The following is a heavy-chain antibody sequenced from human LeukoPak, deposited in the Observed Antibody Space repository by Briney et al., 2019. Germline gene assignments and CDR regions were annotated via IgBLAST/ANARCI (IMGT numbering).Heavy chain of an antibody. D-gene: IGHD6-6*01. V-gene: IGHV3-48*04. CDR2: ISSSSSTI. J-gene: IGHJ6*03. CDR3: ARVQYSSSFYYYYYMDV. CDR1: GFTLSSYS. Sequence: GGSLRLSCAASGFTLSSYSMNWVRQAPGKGLEWVSYISSSSSTIYYADSVKGRFTISRDNAKNSLYLQMNSLRAEDTAVYYCARVQYSSSFYYYYYMDVWGKGTTVTVSS.